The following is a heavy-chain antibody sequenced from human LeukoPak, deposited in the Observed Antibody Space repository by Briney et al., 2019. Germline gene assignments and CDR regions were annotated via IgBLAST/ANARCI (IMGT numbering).Heavy chain of an antibody. CDR1: GYTFTSHY. CDR3: ARDLMASEDNNFDY. V-gene: IGHV1-46*01. CDR2: VNPSDGTT. J-gene: IGHJ4*02. D-gene: IGHD5-24*01. Sequence: ASVNVSFTASGYTFTSHYMHWVRQAPGQGLEWMGLVNPSDGTTGYAQKIQDRVTMTRDTSTSTVYMELSSLRSEDTAVYYCARDLMASEDNNFDYWGQGTLVTVSP.